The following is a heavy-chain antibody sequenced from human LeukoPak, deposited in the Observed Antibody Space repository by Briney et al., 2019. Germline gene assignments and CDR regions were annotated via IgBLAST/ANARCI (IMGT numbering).Heavy chain of an antibody. V-gene: IGHV1-24*01. CDR1: GYTLTEVS. Sequence: GSVKVSCKVSGYTLTEVSMHWVGQAPGKGGGGRGGLYAEEGETIYAQKLQGRVTMNEDTSTDRAYMEVSSLRSEDTAVYYCATFELAYCGGDSYSVWGQGTLVTVSS. D-gene: IGHD2-21*02. CDR3: ATFELAYCGGDSYSV. CDR2: LYAEEGET. J-gene: IGHJ4*02.